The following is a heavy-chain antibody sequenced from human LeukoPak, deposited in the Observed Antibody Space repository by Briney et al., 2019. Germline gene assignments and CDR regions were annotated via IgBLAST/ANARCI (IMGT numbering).Heavy chain of an antibody. V-gene: IGHV4-39*01. CDR2: VYYTGST. CDR3: ARLTKGRYFDYIFAF. Sequence: SETLSLTCTVSCASVSDSLSYWGWVRPPPGKGLEWVANVYYTGSTYYNPSLKSRVTMSVDTSKNQFSLKMTSVTAADTAIYYCARLTKGRYFDYIFAFWGQGILVTVSS. J-gene: IGHJ4*02. D-gene: IGHD3-9*01. CDR1: CASVSDSLSY.